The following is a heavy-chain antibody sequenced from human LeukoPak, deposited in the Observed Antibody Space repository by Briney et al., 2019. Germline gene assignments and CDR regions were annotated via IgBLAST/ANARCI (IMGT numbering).Heavy chain of an antibody. D-gene: IGHD2-2*01. CDR1: GGSLSGYY. Sequence: SETLSLTCAVYGGSLSGYYWSWIRQPPGKGLEWIGEINHSGSTNYNPSLKSRVTISVDTSKNQFSLKLSSVTAADTAVYYCARGVRGYCSSTSCRRGKNWFDPWGQGTLVTVSS. J-gene: IGHJ5*02. CDR3: ARGVRGYCSSTSCRRGKNWFDP. V-gene: IGHV4-34*01. CDR2: INHSGST.